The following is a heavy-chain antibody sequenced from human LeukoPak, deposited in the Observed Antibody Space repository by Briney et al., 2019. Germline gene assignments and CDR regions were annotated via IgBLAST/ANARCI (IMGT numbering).Heavy chain of an antibody. V-gene: IGHV3-7*01. J-gene: IGHJ5*02. CDR2: IKQDGGEI. D-gene: IGHD6-6*01. CDR3: ARDRPHNWFDP. Sequence: PGGSLRLSCVASGFTFSNSWMTWVRQAPGKGLEWVANIKQDGGEIYYVDSVKGRFTISRDNAKNSLYLQMNSLRAEDTAVYYCARDRPHNWFDPWGQGTLVTVSS. CDR1: GFTFSNSW.